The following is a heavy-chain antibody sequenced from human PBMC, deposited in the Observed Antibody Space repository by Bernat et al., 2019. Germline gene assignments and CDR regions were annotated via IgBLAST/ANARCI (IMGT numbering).Heavy chain of an antibody. D-gene: IGHD4-17*01. J-gene: IGHJ4*02. V-gene: IGHV7-4-1*02. CDR3: ARDRGGRLRLFEY. CDR1: GYIFTTYA. Sequence: QVQLVQSGSELKEPGASVKVSCKASGYIFTTYAMNWVRQAPGRGTEWMGWINTNTGNPTYVQGFTGRFVFSLDTSVSTAYLQISSLKAEDTDVYYCARDRGGRLRLFEYWGQGTLVTVSS. CDR2: INTNTGNP.